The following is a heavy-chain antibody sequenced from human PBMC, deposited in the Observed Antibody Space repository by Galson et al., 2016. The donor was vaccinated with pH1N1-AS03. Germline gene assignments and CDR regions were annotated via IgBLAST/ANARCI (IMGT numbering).Heavy chain of an antibody. CDR1: GYTFTRNS. CDR2: ISTDYGKT. CDR3: ARSDSFDI. V-gene: IGHV1-3*04. D-gene: IGHD1-14*01. J-gene: IGHJ3*02. Sequence: SVKVSCKASGYTFTRNSVHWLRQAPGQRLEWLGWISTDYGKTAYSQKFQGRITITKDTSASTAYMGLISLQSEDTAVYYCARSDSFDIWGQGTMVTVSS.